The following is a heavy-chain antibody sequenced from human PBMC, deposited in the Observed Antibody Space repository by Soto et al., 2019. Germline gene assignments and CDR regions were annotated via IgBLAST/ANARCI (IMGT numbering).Heavy chain of an antibody. J-gene: IGHJ4*02. CDR3: ARERGGNSNGCYEWTFDY. CDR2: IIPIFGTA. D-gene: IGHD6-25*01. Sequence: QVQLVQSGAEVKKPGSSVKVSCKASGGTFSSYAISWVRQAPGQGLEWMGGIIPIFGTANYAQKFQGRVTITADESTSPAHMELSGLRAEDTGVYYGARERGGNSNGCYEWTFDYWGQGTLGTVSS. V-gene: IGHV1-69*12. CDR1: GGTFSSYA.